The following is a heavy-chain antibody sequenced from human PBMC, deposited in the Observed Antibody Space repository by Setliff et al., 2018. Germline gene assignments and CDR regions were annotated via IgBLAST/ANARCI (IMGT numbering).Heavy chain of an antibody. J-gene: IGHJ6*03. D-gene: IGHD3-10*01. Sequence: SETLSLTCTVSGDTLSVYYWSWVRQSPGKELEWIGNAYYNGDSYYNPSLKSRVTMSVDTSRNQFSLHLISVTAADTAVYYCARHVGTRSRGYNYYYYFMDVWGKGTTITVSS. V-gene: IGHV4-59*04. CDR2: AYYNGDS. CDR1: GDTLSVYY. CDR3: ARHVGTRSRGYNYYYYFMDV.